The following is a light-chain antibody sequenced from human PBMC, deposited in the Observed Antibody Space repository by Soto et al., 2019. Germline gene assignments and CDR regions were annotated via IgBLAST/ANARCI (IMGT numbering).Light chain of an antibody. CDR1: SSDVGGYHY. Sequence: QSVLTQPASVSGSPGQSITISCTGTSSDVGGYHYVSWYQQHPGKVPELMIYEVSNRPSGVSNRFSGSKSGNAASLTISGLLAEDEADYYCISYTSSGTLVFGGGTKLTVL. CDR3: ISYTSSGTLV. V-gene: IGLV2-14*01. CDR2: EVS. J-gene: IGLJ3*02.